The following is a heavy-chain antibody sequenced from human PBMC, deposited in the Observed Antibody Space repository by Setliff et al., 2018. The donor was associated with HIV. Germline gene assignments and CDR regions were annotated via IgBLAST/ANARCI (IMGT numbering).Heavy chain of an antibody. V-gene: IGHV1-46*01. J-gene: IGHJ4*02. CDR3: ACGETGFDY. CDR1: GYSFTKYY. Sequence: WASVKVSCKVSGYSFTKYYIHWVRHAPGRGFEWMGVINPSGGGTTYALKFQDRVTVTKDTSTTTVYLDLSSLRSEDTALYYCACGETGFDYWGQGTLVTVSS. CDR2: INPSGGGT. D-gene: IGHD3-10*01.